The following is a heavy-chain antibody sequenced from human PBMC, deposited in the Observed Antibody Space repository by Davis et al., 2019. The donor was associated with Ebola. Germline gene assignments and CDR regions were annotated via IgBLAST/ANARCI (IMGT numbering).Heavy chain of an antibody. D-gene: IGHD3-10*01. CDR3: ARASYYYGSGRSAFDY. J-gene: IGHJ4*02. CDR1: GGSISSYY. V-gene: IGHV4-59*01. CDR2: IYYSGST. Sequence: GSLRLSCTVSGGSISSYYWSWIRQPPGKGLEWIGYIYYSGSTNYNPSLKSRVTISVDTSKNQFSLKLSSVTAADTAVYYCARASYYYGSGRSAFDYWGQGTLVTVSS.